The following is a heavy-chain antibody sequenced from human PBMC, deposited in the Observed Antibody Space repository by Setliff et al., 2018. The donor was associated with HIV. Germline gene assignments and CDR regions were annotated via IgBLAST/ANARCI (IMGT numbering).Heavy chain of an antibody. CDR1: GFMFGDYD. D-gene: IGHD6-19*01. V-gene: IGHV3-7*01. CDR2: INEDGNKK. Sequence: GGSLRLSCIASGFMFGDYDISWVRQAPGKGLEWIANINEDGNKKYHAGSVRGRFTISRDNAKNSAYLQMNSLRAEDTAVYYCARYVRPSIAVAGVCAFDIWGQGTMVTVSS. CDR3: ARYVRPSIAVAGVCAFDI. J-gene: IGHJ3*02.